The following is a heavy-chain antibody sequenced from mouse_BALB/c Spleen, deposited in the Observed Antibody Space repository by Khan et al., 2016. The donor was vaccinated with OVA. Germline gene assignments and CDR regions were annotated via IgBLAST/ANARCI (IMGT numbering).Heavy chain of an antibody. D-gene: IGHD3-3*01. CDR1: GYSFTSYY. Sequence: VRLQQSGPELMKPGASVNISCKASGYSFTSYYIHWVKQSHGKSLGWIGYIDPFNGGTDYNQKFKGKATLTVDKSYNTAYMHLSSLTSEDAAVYFCARGTFEYWGQGTLVTVSA. V-gene: IGHV1S135*01. J-gene: IGHJ3*01. CDR3: ARGTFEY. CDR2: IDPFNGGT.